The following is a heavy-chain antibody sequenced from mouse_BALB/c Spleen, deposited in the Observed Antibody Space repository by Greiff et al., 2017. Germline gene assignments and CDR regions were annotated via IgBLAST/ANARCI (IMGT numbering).Heavy chain of an antibody. CDR3: VRSQLAGVYYAMDY. V-gene: IGHV10-1*02. CDR2: IRSKSNNYAT. D-gene: IGHD6-1*01. Sequence: VQLKESGGGLVQPKGSLKLSCAASGFTFNTYAMNWVRQAPGKGLEWVARIRSKSNNYATYYADSVKDRFTISRDDSQSMLYLQMNNLKTEDTAMYYCVRSQLAGVYYAMDYWGQGTSVTVSS. J-gene: IGHJ4*01. CDR1: GFTFNTYA.